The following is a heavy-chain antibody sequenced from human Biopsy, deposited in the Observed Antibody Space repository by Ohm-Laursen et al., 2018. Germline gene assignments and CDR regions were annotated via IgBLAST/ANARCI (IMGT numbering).Heavy chain of an antibody. CDR3: ARGRNYIWGNEPWD. CDR2: INHGGTT. CDR1: GGPFSDDY. Sequence: GTLSLTCGVYGGPFSDDYWTWIRQPPGKGLEWIGEINHGGTTKYYNPSLRSRASISKDTSKNQFSPRLTSVSAADTAVYYCARGRNYIWGNEPWDWGQGTLVTVSS. J-gene: IGHJ1*01. V-gene: IGHV4-34*01. D-gene: IGHD3-16*01.